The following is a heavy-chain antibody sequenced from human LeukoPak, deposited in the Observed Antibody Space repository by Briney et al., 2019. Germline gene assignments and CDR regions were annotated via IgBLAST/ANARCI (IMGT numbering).Heavy chain of an antibody. J-gene: IGHJ4*02. V-gene: IGHV3-74*01. D-gene: IGHD1-26*01. CDR1: EDSTSNHW. CDR2: INSDGSTT. Sequence: GGSLSLSCTASEDSTSNHWMYRVRQAPGKGLVWVSRINSDGSTTTYADSVKGRFTISRDNANNTLYLQMSSLRAEDTAVYYCSRETHSRSYLAAYWGQGTLVTVSS. CDR3: SRETHSRSYLAAY.